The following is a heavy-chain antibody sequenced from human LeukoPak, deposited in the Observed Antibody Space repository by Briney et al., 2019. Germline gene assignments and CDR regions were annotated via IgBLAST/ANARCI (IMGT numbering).Heavy chain of an antibody. Sequence: GGSLRLSCAASGFTFSSYATSWVRQAPGKGLEWISTISGSGGGTYYADSVKGRFTISRDNSKNTLSLQMNSLRAEDTAVYHCAKGLVGTEYFQHWGQGTLVTVSS. CDR3: AKGLVGTEYFQH. CDR1: GFTFSSYA. V-gene: IGHV3-23*01. D-gene: IGHD2-8*02. CDR2: ISGSGGGT. J-gene: IGHJ1*01.